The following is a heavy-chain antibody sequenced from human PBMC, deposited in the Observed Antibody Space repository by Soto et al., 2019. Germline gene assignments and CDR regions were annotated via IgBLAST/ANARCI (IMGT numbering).Heavy chain of an antibody. J-gene: IGHJ4*02. D-gene: IGHD3-3*01. Sequence: PSETLSLTCTVSGGSISSSSYYWGWIRQPPGKGLEWIGSIYYSGSTYYNPSLKSRVTISVDTSKNQFSLKLSSVTAADTAVYYCARRQPTDYDFWSGRYYFDYWGQGTLVTVSS. CDR3: ARRQPTDYDFWSGRYYFDY. CDR2: IYYSGST. CDR1: GGSISSSSYY. V-gene: IGHV4-39*01.